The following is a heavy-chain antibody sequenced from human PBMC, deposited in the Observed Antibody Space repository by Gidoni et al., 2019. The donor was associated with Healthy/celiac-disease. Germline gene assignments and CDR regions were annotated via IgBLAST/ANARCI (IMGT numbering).Heavy chain of an antibody. V-gene: IGHV3-64D*06. Sequence: EVQLVASGGRLVQPGGSLRLSCSASGFTFSSYAMHWVRQAPGKGMEYVSAISSNGGSTYYADSVKGRFTISRDNSKNTLYLQMSSLRAEDTAVYYCVKLSYGDPGRWGQGTLVTVSS. D-gene: IGHD4-17*01. CDR1: GFTFSSYA. J-gene: IGHJ4*02. CDR2: ISSNGGST. CDR3: VKLSYGDPGR.